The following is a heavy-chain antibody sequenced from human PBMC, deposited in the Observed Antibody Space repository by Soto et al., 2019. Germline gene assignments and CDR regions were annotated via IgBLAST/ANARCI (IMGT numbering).Heavy chain of an antibody. CDR2: IYYSGST. CDR3: ARLTPTFSNSGYDYGYWFDP. CDR1: GGSISSSSYY. D-gene: IGHD5-12*01. Sequence: PSETLSLTCTVSGGSISSSSYYWGWIRQPPGKGLEWIGSIYYSGSTYYNPSLKSRVTISVDTSKNQFSLKLSSVTAADTAVYYCARLTPTFSNSGYDYGYWFDPWGQGTLVTVSS. V-gene: IGHV4-39*01. J-gene: IGHJ5*02.